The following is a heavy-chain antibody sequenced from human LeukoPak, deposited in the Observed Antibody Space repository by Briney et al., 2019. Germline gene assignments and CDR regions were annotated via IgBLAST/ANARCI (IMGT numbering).Heavy chain of an antibody. V-gene: IGHV3-7*03. CDR2: LKLDGSDK. CDR3: AKGKRYPDY. J-gene: IGHJ4*02. D-gene: IGHD1-1*01. Sequence: GGSLRLSRVVSGFTFRESWMSWVRQAPGKGVGWVASLKLDGSDKYYVDSVKGRFTISIDNAKNSLYLQMDSLRVEDTAVYYCAKGKRYPDYWGQGTLVTVSS. CDR1: GFTFRESW.